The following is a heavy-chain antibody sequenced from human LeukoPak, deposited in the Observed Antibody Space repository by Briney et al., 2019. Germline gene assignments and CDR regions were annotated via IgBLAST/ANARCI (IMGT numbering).Heavy chain of an antibody. CDR1: GFTFSSYS. CDR2: ISSSSSYI. J-gene: IGHJ5*02. D-gene: IGHD2-2*01. V-gene: IGHV3-21*01. CDR3: ARDPYCSSTSCYGWFDP. Sequence: GGSLRLSCADSGFTFSSYSMNWVRQAPGKGLEWVSSISSSSSYIYYADSVKGRFTISRDNAKNSLYPQMNSLRAEDTAVYYCARDPYCSSTSCYGWFDPWGQGTLVTVSS.